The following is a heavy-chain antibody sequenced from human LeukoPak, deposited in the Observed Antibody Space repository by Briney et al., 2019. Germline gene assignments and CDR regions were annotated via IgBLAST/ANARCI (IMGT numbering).Heavy chain of an antibody. D-gene: IGHD2-15*01. J-gene: IGHJ4*02. CDR3: ARLGWWDS. CDR2: IYYSGST. V-gene: IGHV4-59*08. CDR1: GDSISSYS. Sequence: SETLSLTCTVSGDSISSYSWSWIRQPPGKGLEWIGVIYYSGSTKYNPSLKSRVAISVDTSKNQNQFRLKLSSATAADTAVYYCARLGWWDSWGQGTLVTVSS.